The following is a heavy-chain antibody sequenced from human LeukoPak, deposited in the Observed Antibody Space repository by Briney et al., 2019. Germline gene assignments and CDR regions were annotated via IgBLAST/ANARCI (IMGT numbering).Heavy chain of an antibody. CDR1: GFTFSNYA. D-gene: IGHD4-17*01. Sequence: GGSLRLSCAASGFTFSNYAMIWVRQAPGQGLEWASAIRSGGSAKYADPVKARFTISRDNSKNTLYLQMNSLRAEDTALYFCARDPNGDYIGAFDFLGQGTVVTLSS. J-gene: IGHJ3*01. CDR2: IRSGGSA. V-gene: IGHV3-23*01. CDR3: ARDPNGDYIGAFDF.